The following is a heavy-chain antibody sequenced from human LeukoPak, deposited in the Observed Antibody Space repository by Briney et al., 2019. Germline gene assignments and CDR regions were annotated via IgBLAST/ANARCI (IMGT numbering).Heavy chain of an antibody. Sequence: PGRSLRLSCAASGFTFDDYAMHWVRQAPGKGLEWVSGISWNSGSIGYADSVKGRFTISRDNAKNSLYLQMNSLRAEDTALYYCAKEGGSSPIYYYYGMDVWGQGTTVTVSS. J-gene: IGHJ6*02. CDR3: AKEGGSSPIYYYYGMDV. D-gene: IGHD6-13*01. CDR1: GFTFDDYA. CDR2: ISWNSGSI. V-gene: IGHV3-9*01.